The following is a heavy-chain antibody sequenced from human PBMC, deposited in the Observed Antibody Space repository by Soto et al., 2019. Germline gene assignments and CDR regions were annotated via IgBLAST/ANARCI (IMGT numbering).Heavy chain of an antibody. V-gene: IGHV4-59*01. CDR2: IYYSGST. D-gene: IGHD2-2*01. CDR3: AREGDLGYCSSTSCPGGWFDP. J-gene: IGHJ5*02. CDR1: GGSISRYY. Sequence: PSETLYLTSTVYGGSISRYYWTCIRQPPGKELEWIGYIYYSGSTNYNPSLKSRVTISVDTSKNQFSLKLSSVTAADTAVYYCAREGDLGYCSSTSCPGGWFDPWGQGTLVT.